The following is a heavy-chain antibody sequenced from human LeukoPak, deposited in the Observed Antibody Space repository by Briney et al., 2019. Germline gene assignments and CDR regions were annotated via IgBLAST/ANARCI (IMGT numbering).Heavy chain of an antibody. CDR1: GDSISSYY. Sequence: SETLSLTCTVSGDSISSYYWSWIRQPPGKGLEWIGYIYYSGSTNYNPSLESRVTISVDTSKNQFSLKLSSVTAADTAVYYCARKPAGRGRFDYWGQGTLVTVSS. V-gene: IGHV4-59*08. CDR3: ARKPAGRGRFDY. CDR2: IYYSGST. J-gene: IGHJ4*02. D-gene: IGHD3-16*01.